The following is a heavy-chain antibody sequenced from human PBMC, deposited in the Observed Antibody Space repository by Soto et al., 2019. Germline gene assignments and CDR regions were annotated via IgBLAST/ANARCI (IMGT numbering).Heavy chain of an antibody. Sequence: ASVKVSCKASGYTFTSYGISWVRQAPGQGLEWMGWISAYNGNTNYAQKLQGRVTMTTDTSTSTAYMELRSLRSDDTAVYYCAIGWGDIVVVPAAMWDYWGQGTLVTVSS. V-gene: IGHV1-18*01. CDR2: ISAYNGNT. CDR1: GYTFTSYG. CDR3: AIGWGDIVVVPAAMWDY. J-gene: IGHJ4*02. D-gene: IGHD2-2*01.